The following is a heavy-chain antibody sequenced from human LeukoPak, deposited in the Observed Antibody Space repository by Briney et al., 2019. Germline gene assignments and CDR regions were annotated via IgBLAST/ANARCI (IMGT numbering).Heavy chain of an antibody. V-gene: IGHV4-39*01. D-gene: IGHD3-10*01. Sequence: SETLSLTCTVSGGSISSSSYYWGWIRQPPGKGLEWIGSIYYSGSTYYNPSLKSRVTISVDTSKNQFSLKLSSVTAADTAVYYCARHTLFITMVRGVNNWFAPWGQGTLVTVSS. CDR2: IYYSGST. CDR3: ARHTLFITMVRGVNNWFAP. J-gene: IGHJ5*02. CDR1: GGSISSSSYY.